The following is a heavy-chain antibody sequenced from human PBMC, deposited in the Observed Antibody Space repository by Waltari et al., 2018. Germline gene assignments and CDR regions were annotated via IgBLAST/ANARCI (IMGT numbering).Heavy chain of an antibody. CDR2: IKQDGSEE. J-gene: IGHJ6*02. CDR3: ARAYH. V-gene: IGHV3-7*02. Sequence: EVQLLESGGGLVQPGGSLRLSCAASGFTFSSYAMSWVRQAPGKGLEWVASIKQDGSEEYYVDSVKGRFTISRDNAKNSLYLQMNNLRVEDTAIYYCARAYHWGLGTTVTVS. D-gene: IGHD2-2*01. CDR1: GFTFSSYA.